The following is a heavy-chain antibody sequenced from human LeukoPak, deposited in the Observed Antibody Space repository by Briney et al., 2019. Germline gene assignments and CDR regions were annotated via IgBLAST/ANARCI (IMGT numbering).Heavy chain of an antibody. CDR3: ARVFGAGYSDY. J-gene: IGHJ4*02. CDR1: GFTFSSNW. D-gene: IGHD4/OR15-4a*01. Sequence: PGGSLRLSCAASGFTFSSNWMHWVRQAPGKGLVWVSRINSDGSSISYADSVKGRFTISRDNAKNTLYLQMNSLRAEDTAVYYCARVFGAGYSDYWGQGTLVTVSS. V-gene: IGHV3-74*01. CDR2: INSDGSSI.